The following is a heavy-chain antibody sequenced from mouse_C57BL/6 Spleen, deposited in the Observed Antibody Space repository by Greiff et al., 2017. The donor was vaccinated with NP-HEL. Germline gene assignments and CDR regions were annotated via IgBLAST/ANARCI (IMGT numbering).Heavy chain of an antibody. V-gene: IGHV5-9*01. D-gene: IGHD2-4*01. CDR2: ISGGGGNT. J-gene: IGHJ3*01. CDR1: GFTFSSYT. Sequence: EVKLVESGGGLVKPGGSLKLSCAASGFTFSSYTMSWVRQTPEKRLEWVATISGGGGNTYYPDSVKGRFTISRDNAKNTLYLQMSSLRSEDTALYYCARPYYDYDGPVAYWGQGTLVTVSA. CDR3: ARPYYDYDGPVAY.